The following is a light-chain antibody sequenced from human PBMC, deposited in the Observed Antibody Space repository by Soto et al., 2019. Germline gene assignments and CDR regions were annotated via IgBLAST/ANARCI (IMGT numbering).Light chain of an antibody. J-gene: IGKJ4*01. CDR3: QQYNGY. Sequence: DIQMTQSPSTLSASVGDRVTITCRASQTINNWLAWYQQKPGKAPKVLIYDVSTLRSEVPSRFSGSGSGTEFTLTISSLQPDDFATYYCQQYNGYFGGGTKVEIK. CDR2: DVS. V-gene: IGKV1-5*01. CDR1: QTINNW.